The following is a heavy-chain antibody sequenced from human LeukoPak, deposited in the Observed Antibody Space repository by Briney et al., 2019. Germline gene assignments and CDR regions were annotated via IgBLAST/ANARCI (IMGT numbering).Heavy chain of an antibody. CDR3: AKDYDFWSGYQYYFDY. J-gene: IGHJ4*02. CDR2: ISGSGGST. CDR1: GFTFSSYG. Sequence: GGSLRLSCAASGFTFSSYGMHWVRQAPGKGLEWVSAISGSGGSTYYADSVKGRFTISRDNSKNTLYLQMNSLRAEDTAVYYCAKDYDFWSGYQYYFDYWGQGTLVTVSS. V-gene: IGHV3-23*01. D-gene: IGHD3-3*01.